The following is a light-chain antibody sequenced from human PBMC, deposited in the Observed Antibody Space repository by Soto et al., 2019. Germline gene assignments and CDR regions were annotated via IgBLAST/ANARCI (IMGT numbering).Light chain of an antibody. CDR1: QSVSSSS. CDR2: DVS. J-gene: IGKJ4*01. CDR3: QQYSASPLT. V-gene: IGKV3D-20*01. Sequence: EIVMTQSPATLSLSPGERATLSCGASQSVSSSSLAWYQQKPGLAPRLLIFDVSTRATGIPYRFSGSGSGTDFTLTISRLEPEDFAVDYCQQYSASPLTFGGGTKVEIK.